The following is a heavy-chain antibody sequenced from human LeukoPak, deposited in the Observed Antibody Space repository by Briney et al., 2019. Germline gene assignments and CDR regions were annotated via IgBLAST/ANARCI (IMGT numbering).Heavy chain of an antibody. D-gene: IGHD6-6*01. CDR1: GLTLSNYD. Sequence: GGSLRLSCVASGLTLSNYDTTWVRQAPGKGLEYVSSIGSGGYRFYGGSVKGRFSISRDNSQNTVYLQMNSLRGEDTAIYFCAKKLPDASSYFDFSGQGILVTASS. J-gene: IGHJ4*02. V-gene: IGHV3-23*01. CDR2: IGSGGYR. CDR3: AKKLPDASSYFDF.